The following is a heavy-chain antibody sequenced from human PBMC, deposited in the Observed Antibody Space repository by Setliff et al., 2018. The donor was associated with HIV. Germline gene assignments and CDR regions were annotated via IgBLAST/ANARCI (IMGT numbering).Heavy chain of an antibody. J-gene: IGHJ5*02. CDR2: VSYAGTT. V-gene: IGHV4-59*04. CDR3: TADRASVWYGH. CDR1: GDSSGINY. Sequence: SETLSLTCTVSGDSSGINYWAWIRQPPGKGLEWIGSVSYAGTTYYNPSLEGRVSMSFDSSKNQFSLRLRSIAAADAATYYCTADRASVWYGHWGQGTLVTVPQ. D-gene: IGHD6-19*01.